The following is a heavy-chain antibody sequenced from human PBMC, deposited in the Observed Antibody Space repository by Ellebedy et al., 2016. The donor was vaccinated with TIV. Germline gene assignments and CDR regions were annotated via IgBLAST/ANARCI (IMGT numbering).Heavy chain of an antibody. CDR3: ARPRLDSSSPDFDY. Sequence: GGSLRLXXAASGFTFSSYWMHWVRQAPGKGLVWVSRINSDGSSTSYADSVKGRFTISRDNAKNTLYLQMNSLRAEDTAVYYCARPRLDSSSPDFDYWGQGTLVTVSS. J-gene: IGHJ4*02. D-gene: IGHD6-13*01. CDR2: INSDGSST. CDR1: GFTFSSYW. V-gene: IGHV3-74*01.